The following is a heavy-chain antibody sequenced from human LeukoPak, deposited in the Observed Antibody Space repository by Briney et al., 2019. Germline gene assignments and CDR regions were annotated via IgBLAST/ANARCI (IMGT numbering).Heavy chain of an antibody. D-gene: IGHD7-27*01. CDR1: GFSFSSYW. J-gene: IGHJ6*02. CDR2: INQDGSEK. Sequence: GGSLRLSCAASGFSFSSYWMSWVRQAPGKGLEWVANINQDGSEKYYVDPVKGRFTISRDNAKNSLYLQMHSLRAEDTAVYYCARVLGGMDVWGQGTTVTVSS. V-gene: IGHV3-7*01. CDR3: ARVLGGMDV.